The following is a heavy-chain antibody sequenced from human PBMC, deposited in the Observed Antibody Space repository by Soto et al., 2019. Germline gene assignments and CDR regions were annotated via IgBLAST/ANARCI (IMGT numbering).Heavy chain of an antibody. CDR2: IYYSGST. J-gene: IGHJ3*02. CDR1: GGSISSGDYY. Sequence: QVQLQESGPGLVKPSQTLSLTCTVSGGSISSGDYYWSWIRQPPGKGLEWIGYIYYSGSTYYNPSLKSRVTISVDTSKHQFSLKLSSVTAADTAVYYCARGTYDSSGYPPVDAFDIWGQGTMVTVSS. V-gene: IGHV4-30-4*01. CDR3: ARGTYDSSGYPPVDAFDI. D-gene: IGHD3-22*01.